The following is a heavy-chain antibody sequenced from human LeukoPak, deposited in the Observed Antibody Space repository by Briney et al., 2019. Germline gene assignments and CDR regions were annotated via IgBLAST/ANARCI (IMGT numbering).Heavy chain of an antibody. CDR2: ISYSGST. CDR3: ARVHYFDSSSYYSSTYYYYMDV. Sequence: PSETLSLTCTVSGGSISNYYWTWIRQPPGKGLEWIGYISYSGSTKDNPSLKSRVTISIDTSKNQFSLKLSSVTAADTAVYYCARVHYFDSSSYYSSTYYYYMDVWGKGTTVTVSS. CDR1: GGSISNYY. V-gene: IGHV4-59*01. J-gene: IGHJ6*03. D-gene: IGHD3-22*01.